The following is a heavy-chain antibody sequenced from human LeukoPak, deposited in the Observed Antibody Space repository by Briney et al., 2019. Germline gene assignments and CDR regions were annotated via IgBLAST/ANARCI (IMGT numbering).Heavy chain of an antibody. CDR1: GFTFSSYA. CDR2: LSGSGGST. V-gene: IGHV3-23*01. J-gene: IGHJ4*02. CDR3: AKAPKRSGGSDFDF. D-gene: IGHD2-15*01. Sequence: GGSLRLSCAASGFTFSSYAMSWVRQAPGKGLEWVSGLSGSGGSTFYADSVKGRFTISRDNSKNTMYLQMNSLRVEDTAVYYCAKAPKRSGGSDFDFWGQGTLVTVSP.